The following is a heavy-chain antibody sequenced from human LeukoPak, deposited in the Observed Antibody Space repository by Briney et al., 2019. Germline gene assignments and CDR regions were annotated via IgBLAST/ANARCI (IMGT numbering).Heavy chain of an antibody. CDR3: ARVSPKDAFDI. J-gene: IGHJ3*02. CDR1: GFTFSSYW. Sequence: GGALRLSCAASGFTFSSYWMSWVRQAPGKGLEWVANIKQDGSEKYYVDSVKGRFTISRDNAKNSLYLQMNSLRAEDTAVYYCARVSPKDAFDIWGQGTMVTVSS. CDR2: IKQDGSEK. V-gene: IGHV3-7*01.